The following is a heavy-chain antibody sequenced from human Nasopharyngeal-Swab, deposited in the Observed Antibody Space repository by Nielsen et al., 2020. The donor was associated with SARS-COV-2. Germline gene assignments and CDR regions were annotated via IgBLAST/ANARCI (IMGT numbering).Heavy chain of an antibody. V-gene: IGHV3-74*01. D-gene: IGHD3-16*01. J-gene: IGHJ5*02. CDR1: GFTFRSYW. Sequence: GESLKISCAASGFTFRSYWMHWARQVPGKGLVWVSRINEDGSITNYADSVEGRFTISRDNAKNTLFLHMSSLRAEDTAVYYCGRDLGGRFSTWGQGTLVTASS. CDR3: GRDLGGRFST. CDR2: INEDGSIT.